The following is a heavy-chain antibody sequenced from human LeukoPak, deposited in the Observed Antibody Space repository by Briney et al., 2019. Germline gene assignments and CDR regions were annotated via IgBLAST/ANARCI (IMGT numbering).Heavy chain of an antibody. J-gene: IGHJ4*02. Sequence: ASVKVSCKASGATFSRYAISWVRQAPGQGLEWLGRIIPIFGTANYAQKLQGRVRITTDESTSTAYMELSSMRSEDTAVYYCARDGLYCSGGSCYLDYWGQGTLVTVSS. CDR3: ARDGLYCSGGSCYLDY. D-gene: IGHD2-15*01. CDR2: IIPIFGTA. V-gene: IGHV1-69*05. CDR1: GATFSRYA.